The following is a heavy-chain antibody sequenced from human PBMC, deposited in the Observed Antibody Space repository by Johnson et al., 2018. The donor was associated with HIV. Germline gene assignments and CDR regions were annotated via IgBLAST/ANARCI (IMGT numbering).Heavy chain of an antibody. D-gene: IGHD6-13*01. Sequence: QVQLVESGGGVVQPGRSLRLSCAASGFTFSSYAMHWVRQTPGKGLEWVADIKCDGREKYYVDSVKGRLTISRDNAKNSLYLQVNSPRAEDTAGYYCARDRGSSSWYRDAFDIWGQGTMVTVSS. CDR2: IKCDGREK. V-gene: IGHV3-33*08. CDR3: ARDRGSSSWYRDAFDI. CDR1: GFTFSSYA. J-gene: IGHJ3*02.